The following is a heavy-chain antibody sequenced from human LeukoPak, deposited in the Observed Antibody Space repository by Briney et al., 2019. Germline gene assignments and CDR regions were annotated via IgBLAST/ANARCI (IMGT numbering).Heavy chain of an antibody. D-gene: IGHD6-19*01. V-gene: IGHV1-18*01. CDR2: ISTYNGSA. CDR1: GYTFNRYG. CDR3: ARARDTSGWYLDAFGV. Sequence: ASVKVSCKASGYTFNRYGLSWVRQAPGQGLEWVGWISTYNGSAHYAQKLQGRVTMTIDTSTSTAYMELRSLRSDDTAVYYCARARDTSGWYLDAFGVWGQGTLVTVSS. J-gene: IGHJ3*01.